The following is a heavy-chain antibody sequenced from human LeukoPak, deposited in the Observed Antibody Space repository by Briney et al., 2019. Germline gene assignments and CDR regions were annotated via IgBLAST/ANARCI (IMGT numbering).Heavy chain of an antibody. J-gene: IGHJ4*02. CDR2: ISAYNGNT. CDR3: ARDLVPYYYGSGSYYSDY. CDR1: GYTFTSYG. Sequence: ASVKVSCKASGYTFTSYGISWVRQAPGQGLEWMGWISAYNGNTNYAQKLQGRVTMTTDTSTSTAYMELRSLRSDDTAVYYCARDLVPYYYGSGSYYSDYWGQGTLVTVSS. D-gene: IGHD3-10*01. V-gene: IGHV1-18*01.